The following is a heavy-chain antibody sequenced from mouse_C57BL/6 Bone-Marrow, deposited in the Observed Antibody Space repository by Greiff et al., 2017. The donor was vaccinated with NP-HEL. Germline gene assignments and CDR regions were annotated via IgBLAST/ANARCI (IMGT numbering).Heavy chain of an antibody. Sequence: VQLQQPGAELVKPGASVKLSCKASGYTFTSYWMHWVKQRPGQGLEWIGMIHPNSGSTNYNAKFKGKATLTVDKSSSTAYMQLSSLTSEDSAVYYCAREVWSYYAMDYWGKGTSVTVSS. J-gene: IGHJ4*01. CDR3: AREVWSYYAMDY. CDR1: GYTFTSYW. V-gene: IGHV1-64*01. D-gene: IGHD2-10*02. CDR2: IHPNSGST.